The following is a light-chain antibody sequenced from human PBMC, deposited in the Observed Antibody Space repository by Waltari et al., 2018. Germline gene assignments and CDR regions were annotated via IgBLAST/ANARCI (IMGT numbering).Light chain of an antibody. CDR2: GAS. CDR1: QSFSSSY. CDR3: QQYGSSPRT. V-gene: IGKV3-20*01. J-gene: IGKJ1*01. Sequence: EIVLTQSPGTLSLSPGERATLSCRASQSFSSSYLAGYQQKPGPAPRLLIYGASSRATGIPDMFSGSGSGTDFTLTISRLEPEDFAVYYCQQYGSSPRTFGQGTKVEIK.